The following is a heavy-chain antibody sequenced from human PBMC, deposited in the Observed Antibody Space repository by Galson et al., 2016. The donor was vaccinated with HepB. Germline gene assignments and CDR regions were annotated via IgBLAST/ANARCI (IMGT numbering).Heavy chain of an antibody. D-gene: IGHD3-10*01. J-gene: IGHJ4*02. CDR2: ISGSGGST. CDR3: ATESDYNVHSFDY. CDR1: GITFTSYA. Sequence: SLRLSCAASGITFTSYAMSWVRQAPGKGLEWVSYISGSGGSTHYADSVKGRFTISRDNSKNTLYLQVNSLRAEDMAVYYCATESDYNVHSFDYWGQGTLVTVSS. V-gene: IGHV3-23*01.